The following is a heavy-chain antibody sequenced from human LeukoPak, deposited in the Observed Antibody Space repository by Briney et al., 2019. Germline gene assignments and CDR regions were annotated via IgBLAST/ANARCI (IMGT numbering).Heavy chain of an antibody. CDR3: ARFSDRVPIFGVVNYWLRD. J-gene: IGHJ4*02. V-gene: IGHV4-59*01. CDR2: ISNRGNS. Sequence: SETLSLTCTVSGDSLSSYYWSWIRQPPGKGLEWIGHISNRGNSNYNPSLKPRVTISIDTSKNQFSLKLTSVTAADRAVYYCARFSDRVPIFGVVNYWLRDWGQGILVTVSS. CDR1: GDSLSSYY. D-gene: IGHD3-3*01.